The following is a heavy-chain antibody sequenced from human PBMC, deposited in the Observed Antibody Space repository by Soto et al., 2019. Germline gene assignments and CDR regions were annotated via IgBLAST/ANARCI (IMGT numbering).Heavy chain of an antibody. D-gene: IGHD3-3*01. CDR2: IYYSGST. CDR1: GFTFSSYA. J-gene: IGHJ6*02. V-gene: IGHV4-39*01. CDR3: ARQIFGVVIDYYYYGMDV. Sequence: GSLRLSCAASGFTFSSYAMSWVRQAPGKGLEWIGSIYYSGSTYYNPSLKSRVTISVDTSKNQFSLKLSSVTAADTAVYYFARQIFGVVIDYYYYGMDVWGQGTTVTVSS.